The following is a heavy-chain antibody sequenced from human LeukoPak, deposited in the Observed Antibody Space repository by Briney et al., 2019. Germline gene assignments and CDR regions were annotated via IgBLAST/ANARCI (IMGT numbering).Heavy chain of an antibody. CDR3: AKDGWRGYCSSTSCYYMDV. Sequence: GGSLRLSCAASGFTFGDYAMHWVRQAPGKGLEWVSLISWSGGSTYYADSVKGRSTISRDNSKNSLYLQMNSLRAEDTALYYCAKDGWRGYCSSTSCYYMDVWGKGTTVTVSS. J-gene: IGHJ6*03. CDR1: GFTFGDYA. D-gene: IGHD2-2*01. CDR2: ISWSGGST. V-gene: IGHV3-43D*03.